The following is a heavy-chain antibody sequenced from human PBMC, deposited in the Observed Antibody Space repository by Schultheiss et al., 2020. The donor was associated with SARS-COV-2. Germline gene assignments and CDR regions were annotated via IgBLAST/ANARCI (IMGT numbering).Heavy chain of an antibody. CDR2: IYYSGST. V-gene: IGHV4-59*01. D-gene: IGHD2-15*01. CDR3: ARGFCSGGTCYNL. Sequence: SQTLSLTCTVSGGSISSYYWSWIRQPPGKGLEWIGSIYYSGSTNYNPSLRSRVSMSVDTSKNQFTLQLSSVTAADTAVYYCARGFCSGGTCYNLWGPGTMVTVSS. J-gene: IGHJ3*01. CDR1: GGSISSYY.